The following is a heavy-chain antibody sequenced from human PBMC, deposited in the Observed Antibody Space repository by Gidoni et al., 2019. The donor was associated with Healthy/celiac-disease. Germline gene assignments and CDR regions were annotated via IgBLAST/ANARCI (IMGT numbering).Heavy chain of an antibody. V-gene: IGHV4-34*01. CDR3: ARGGILGSYGFDY. CDR2: INHSGST. J-gene: IGHJ4*02. D-gene: IGHD1-26*01. Sequence: QVQLQQWGAGLLKPSETLSLTCAVYGGSFSGYYWSWIRQPPGKGLEWIGEINHSGSTNYNPSLKSRVTISVDTSKNQFSLKLSSVTAADTAVYYCARGGILGSYGFDYWGQGTLVTVSS. CDR1: GGSFSGYY.